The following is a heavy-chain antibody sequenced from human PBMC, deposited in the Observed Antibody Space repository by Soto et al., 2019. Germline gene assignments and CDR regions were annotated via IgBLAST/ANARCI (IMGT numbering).Heavy chain of an antibody. CDR1: GFTFSSYG. CDR2: IWYDGSKK. D-gene: IGHD2-2*01. J-gene: IGHJ4*02. CDR3: AARSPALDY. Sequence: QVQLVESGGGVVQPGRSLRLSCEASGFTFSSYGMHWVRQAPGKGLEWVAVIWYDGSKKYYADFVKGRFTISRDNSKNTLYLQMNSLRAEGTAVYYCAARSPALDYWGQGALVTVSS. V-gene: IGHV3-33*01.